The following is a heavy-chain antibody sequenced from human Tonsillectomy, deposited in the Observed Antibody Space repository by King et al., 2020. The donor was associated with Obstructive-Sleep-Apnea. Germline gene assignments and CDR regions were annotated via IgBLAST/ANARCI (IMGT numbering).Heavy chain of an antibody. CDR3: ARDAYCGGDYYMYYFDY. V-gene: IGHV3-30*04. CDR1: GFTFSSYA. CDR2: ISYDGTNK. J-gene: IGHJ4*02. Sequence: VQLVESGGGVVQPGRSLRLSCAASGFTFSSYAMHWVLQAPGKGLEWVAVISYDGTNKYYADSVKGRFTISRDNSKNMLYLQMNSLRAEDTAVYYCARDAYCGGDYYMYYFDYWGQGTLVTVSS. D-gene: IGHD2-21*02.